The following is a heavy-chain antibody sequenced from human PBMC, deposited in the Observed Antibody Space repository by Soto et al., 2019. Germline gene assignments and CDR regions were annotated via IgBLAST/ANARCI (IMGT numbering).Heavy chain of an antibody. CDR2: IIPIFGTA. CDR1: GGTFSSYA. Sequence: SVKVSCKASGGTFSSYAISWVRQAPGQGLEWIGRIIPIFGTANYAQKIQGRVTITGDESTSTAYMQLSSLRSEDTALYYCASEPTTVPYFDYWGQGTLGTVSS. CDR3: ASEPTTVPYFDY. D-gene: IGHD4-17*01. V-gene: IGHV1-69*13. J-gene: IGHJ4*02.